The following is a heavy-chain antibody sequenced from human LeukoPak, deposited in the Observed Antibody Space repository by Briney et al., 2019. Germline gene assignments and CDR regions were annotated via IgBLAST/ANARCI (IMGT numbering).Heavy chain of an antibody. D-gene: IGHD6-13*01. CDR2: IRYDGSNK. CDR1: GFTFSSYG. J-gene: IGHJ5*02. Sequence: GGSLRLSCAASGFTFSSYGMHWVRQAPGKGLEWVAFIRYDGSNKYYADSVKGRFTISRDNSKNTLYLQMNSLRAEDTAVYYCAKEYAAAAGTVVGNWFDPWGQGTLVTVSS. CDR3: AKEYAAAAGTVVGNWFDP. V-gene: IGHV3-30*02.